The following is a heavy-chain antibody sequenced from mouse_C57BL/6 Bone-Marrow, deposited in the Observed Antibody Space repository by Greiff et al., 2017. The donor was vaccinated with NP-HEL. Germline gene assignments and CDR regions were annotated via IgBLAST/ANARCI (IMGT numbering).Heavy chain of an antibody. CDR2: IDPSDSYT. CDR3: ARPGAWYWYFDV. J-gene: IGHJ1*03. Sequence: QVQLQQPGAELVRPGTSVKLSCKASGYTFTSYWMHWVKQRPGQGLEWIGVIDPSDSYTNYNQKFKGKATLTVDKSSSTAYMQLSSLTSEDSAVYYCARPGAWYWYFDVWGTGTTVTVSS. V-gene: IGHV1-59*01. CDR1: GYTFTSYW. D-gene: IGHD3-1*01.